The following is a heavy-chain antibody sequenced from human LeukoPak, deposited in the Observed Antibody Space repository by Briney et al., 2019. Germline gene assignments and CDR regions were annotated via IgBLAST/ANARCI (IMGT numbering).Heavy chain of an antibody. CDR1: GFTFSTYW. CDR3: ASGYNYVKIDH. D-gene: IGHD3-22*01. J-gene: IGHJ4*02. V-gene: IGHV3-7*01. CDR2: IRQDGGAK. Sequence: GGSLRLSCAVSGFTFSTYWMSWVRQAPGKGLEWVANIRQDGGAKYYVDSVRGRFTISRDNAKNSLYLRMNSLRAEDTAVYYCASGYNYVKIDHWGQGTLVTVSS.